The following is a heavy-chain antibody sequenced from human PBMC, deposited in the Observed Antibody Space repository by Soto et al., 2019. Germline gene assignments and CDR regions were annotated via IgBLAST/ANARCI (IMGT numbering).Heavy chain of an antibody. V-gene: IGHV1-24*01. D-gene: IGHD6-13*01. Sequence: EASVKASCKDCGYALTELSMHSVRQAPGKGLEWMGGFDPEDGETIYAQKFQGRVTMTEDTSTDTAYMELSSLRSEDTAVYYCAKKGRWYVGYYYYGMDLWGQGNTVTVSS. J-gene: IGHJ6*02. CDR1: GYALTELS. CDR3: AKKGRWYVGYYYYGMDL. CDR2: FDPEDGET.